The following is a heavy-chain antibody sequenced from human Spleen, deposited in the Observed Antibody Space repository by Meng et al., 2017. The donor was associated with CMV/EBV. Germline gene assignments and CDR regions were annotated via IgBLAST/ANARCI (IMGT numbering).Heavy chain of an antibody. CDR2: NDYAGNT. CDR3: TEDRNYGVFDL. Sequence: CAFAGGSICSVTYYWSWIRQPREKGLEWRECNDYAGNTDNNPSQNSRVTISDDTSKNQFSLKLTSVTAADTAIYCCTEDRNYGVFDLWGQGTLVTVSS. CDR1: GGSICSVTYY. V-gene: IGHV4-61*01. D-gene: IGHD4/OR15-4a*01. J-gene: IGHJ4*02.